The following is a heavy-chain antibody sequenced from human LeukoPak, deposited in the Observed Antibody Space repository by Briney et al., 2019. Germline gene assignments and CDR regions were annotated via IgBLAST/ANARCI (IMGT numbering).Heavy chain of an antibody. CDR2: IYYSGST. V-gene: IGHV4-59*01. CDR1: GGSISSYY. J-gene: IGHJ3*02. D-gene: IGHD6-19*01. CDR3: VRGAYGSGWTGGAFDI. Sequence: SETLSLTCTVSGGSISSYYWSWIRQPPGKGLEWIGYIYYSGSTNYNPSLKSRVTISVDTSKNQFSLKLSSVTAADTAVYYCVRGAYGSGWTGGAFDIWGQGTMVTVSS.